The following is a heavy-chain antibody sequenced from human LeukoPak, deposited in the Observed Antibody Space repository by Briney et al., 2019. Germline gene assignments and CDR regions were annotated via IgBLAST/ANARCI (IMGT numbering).Heavy chain of an antibody. CDR2: IIPILGIA. J-gene: IGHJ4*02. D-gene: IGHD4-17*01. CDR3: ANGGPYGDYAGY. CDR1: GGTFSSYA. Sequence: GASVKVSCKASGGTFSSYAISWVRQAPGQGLEWMGRIIPILGIANYAQKFQGRVTITADKSTSTAYMELSSLRSEDTAVYYCANGGPYGDYAGYWGQGTLVTVSS. V-gene: IGHV1-69*04.